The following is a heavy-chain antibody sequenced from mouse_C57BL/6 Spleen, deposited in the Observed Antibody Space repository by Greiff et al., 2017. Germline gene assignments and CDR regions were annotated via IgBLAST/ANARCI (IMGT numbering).Heavy chain of an antibody. V-gene: IGHV1-59*01. D-gene: IGHD1-1*01. J-gene: IGHJ2*01. Sequence: QVQLQQPGAELVRPGTSVKLSCKASGYTFTSYWMHWVKQRPGQGLEWMGVIDPSDSYTNYNQKFKGKATLTVDTSSSTAYMQLSTLTSEASAIYYCASSGNITTVVASFDYWGQGTTLTVSS. CDR1: GYTFTSYW. CDR3: ASSGNITTVVASFDY. CDR2: IDPSDSYT.